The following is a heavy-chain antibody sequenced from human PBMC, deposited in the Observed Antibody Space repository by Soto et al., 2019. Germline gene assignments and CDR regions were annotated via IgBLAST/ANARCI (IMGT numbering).Heavy chain of an antibody. Sequence: ASLKVSCKASGGTFSSYAISWVRQAPGQGLEWMGIINPSGGSTSYAQKFQGRVTMTRDTSTSTVYMELSSLRSEDTAVYYCARFGVVSDYMDVWGKGTTVTVSS. V-gene: IGHV1-46*03. CDR2: INPSGGST. CDR1: GGTFSSYA. D-gene: IGHD3-3*01. J-gene: IGHJ6*03. CDR3: ARFGVVSDYMDV.